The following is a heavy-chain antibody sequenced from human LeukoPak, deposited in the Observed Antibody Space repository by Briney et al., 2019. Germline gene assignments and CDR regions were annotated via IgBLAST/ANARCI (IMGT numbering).Heavy chain of an antibody. V-gene: IGHV4-61*01. CDR3: ARAPRYSSSWYKPYYFDY. D-gene: IGHD6-13*01. J-gene: IGHJ4*02. Sequence: SETLSLTCTVSGGSVRSGSYYWSWIRQPPGKGLEWIGYIYYSGSTNYNPSLKSRVTISVDTSKNQFSLKLSSVTAADTAVYYCARAPRYSSSWYKPYYFDYWGQGTLVTVSS. CDR2: IYYSGST. CDR1: GGSVRSGSYY.